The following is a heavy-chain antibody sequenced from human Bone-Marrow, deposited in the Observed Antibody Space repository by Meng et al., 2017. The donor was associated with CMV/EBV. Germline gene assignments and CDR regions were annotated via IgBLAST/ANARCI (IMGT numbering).Heavy chain of an antibody. CDR3: ARWEIVDAFDI. Sequence: GESLKISCAASGFTFSSYSMNWVRQAPGKGLEWVSSISSSSSYIYYADSVKGRFTISRDNAKNSLYLQMNSLRAEDTAVYYCARWEIVDAFDIWGQGTMDTVSS. CDR2: ISSSSSYI. D-gene: IGHD5-12*01. J-gene: IGHJ3*02. CDR1: GFTFSSYS. V-gene: IGHV3-21*01.